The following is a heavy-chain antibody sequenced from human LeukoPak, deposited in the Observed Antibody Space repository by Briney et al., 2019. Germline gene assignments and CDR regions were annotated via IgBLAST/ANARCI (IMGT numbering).Heavy chain of an antibody. CDR3: ARGPPNWGYDY. J-gene: IGHJ4*02. D-gene: IGHD7-27*01. Sequence: ASVKVSCKASGYTFPSYFMHWVRQAPGQGLEWMGIINPTGGSTTYAQKFQGRVTMTTDTSTSTAYMELSSLRSDDTAVYYCARGPPNWGYDYWGPGTLVTVSS. CDR2: INPTGGST. CDR1: GYTFPSYF. V-gene: IGHV1-46*01.